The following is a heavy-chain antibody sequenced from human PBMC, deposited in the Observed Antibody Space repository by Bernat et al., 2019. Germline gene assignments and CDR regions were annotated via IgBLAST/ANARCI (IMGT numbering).Heavy chain of an antibody. D-gene: IGHD1-14*01. CDR2: ISSNGGST. CDR3: ARSSGHYYYYYYMDV. J-gene: IGHJ6*03. V-gene: IGHV3-64*01. Sequence: EVQLVESGGGLVQPGVSLRLSCAASGFTFSSYAMHWVRQAPGKGLEYVSAISSNGGSTYYANSVKGRFTISRDNSKNTLYLQMGSLRAEDMAVYYCARSSGHYYYYYYMDVWGKGTTVTVSS. CDR1: GFTFSSYA.